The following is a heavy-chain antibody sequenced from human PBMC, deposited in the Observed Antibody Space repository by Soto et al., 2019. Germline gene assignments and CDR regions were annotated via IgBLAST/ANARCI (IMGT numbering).Heavy chain of an antibody. CDR3: SRSPEVGVRGAY. J-gene: IGHJ4*02. V-gene: IGHV3-21*01. CDR2: ITVGSSHI. D-gene: IGHD3-16*01. CDR1: GFPFSAYN. Sequence: EVQLVESGGGLVKPGGSLRLSCTGSGFPFSAYNINWVRQAPGKGLEWVSSITVGSSHIYQPNSMKGRFTISRDDAKNSVYLQTDGLRDEDTALYYCSRSPEVGVRGAYWGKGTLVTAPS.